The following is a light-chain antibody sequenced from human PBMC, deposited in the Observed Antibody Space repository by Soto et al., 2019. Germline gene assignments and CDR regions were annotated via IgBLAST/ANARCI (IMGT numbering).Light chain of an antibody. Sequence: QSVLTQPPSVSGAPGQRVTISCTGSSSNIGAGYNVHWYQQLPGTAPKLLIYGNSNRPSGVPDRFSGSKSGTSASLAITGLHAEDEADYYCQSYDSSLSGVVFGGGTKQTVL. CDR2: GNS. V-gene: IGLV1-40*01. CDR1: SSNIGAGYN. CDR3: QSYDSSLSGVV. J-gene: IGLJ2*01.